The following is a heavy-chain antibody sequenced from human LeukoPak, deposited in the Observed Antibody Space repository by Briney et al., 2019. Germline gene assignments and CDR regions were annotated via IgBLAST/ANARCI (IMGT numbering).Heavy chain of an antibody. D-gene: IGHD3-16*02. CDR1: GGSISSGGYY. CDR3: ARETYYDYVWGSYRWFDY. Sequence: PSETLSLTCTVSGGSISSGGYYWSWIRQHPGKGLEWIGYIYYSGSTYYNPSLKSRVTISVDTSKSQFSLKLSSVTAADTAVYYCARETYYDYVWGSYRWFDYWGQGTLVTVSS. V-gene: IGHV4-31*03. CDR2: IYYSGST. J-gene: IGHJ4*02.